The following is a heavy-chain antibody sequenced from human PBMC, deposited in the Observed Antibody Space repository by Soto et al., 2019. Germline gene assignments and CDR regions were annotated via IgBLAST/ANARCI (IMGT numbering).Heavy chain of an antibody. CDR1: GGSVSSGSYY. D-gene: IGHD2-8*01. CDR3: ARVEVYVIRQYYFDY. CDR2: IYYSGST. V-gene: IGHV4-61*01. J-gene: IGHJ4*02. Sequence: SETLSLTCTVSGGSVSSGSYYWSWIRQPPGKGLEWIGYIYYSGSTNYNPSLKSRVTISVDTSKNQFSLKLSSVTAADTAVYYCARVEVYVIRQYYFDYWGQVTPVTVSS.